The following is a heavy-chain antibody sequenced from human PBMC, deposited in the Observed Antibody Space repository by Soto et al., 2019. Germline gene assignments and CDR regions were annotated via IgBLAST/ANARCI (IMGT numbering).Heavy chain of an antibody. Sequence: GESLKISCKGSGYSFTSYWLGWVRQMPGKGLEWMRISNPDYTGTTYSPSSQGKVITSADKAISTAYLQWSSRKASDTAMEYCARRGFFPYYYYGMDVWGQGTTVTVSS. CDR1: GYSFTSYW. CDR2: SNPDYTGT. CDR3: ARRGFFPYYYYGMDV. V-gene: IGHV5-51*01. J-gene: IGHJ6*02. D-gene: IGHD1-26*01.